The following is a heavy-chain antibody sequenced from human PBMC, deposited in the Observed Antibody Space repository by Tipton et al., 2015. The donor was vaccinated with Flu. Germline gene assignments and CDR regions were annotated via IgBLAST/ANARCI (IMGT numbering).Heavy chain of an antibody. CDR2: IYTSGST. V-gene: IGHV4-61*02. CDR1: GGSISSGSYY. CDR3: ARGVIYYDSSGPITDALDI. Sequence: TLSLTCTVSGGSISSGSYYWSWIRQPAGKGLEWIGRIYTSGSTNYNPSLKSRVTISVDTSKNQFSLKLSSVTAADTAVYYCARGVIYYDSSGPITDALDIWGQGAMVTVSS. D-gene: IGHD3-22*01. J-gene: IGHJ3*02.